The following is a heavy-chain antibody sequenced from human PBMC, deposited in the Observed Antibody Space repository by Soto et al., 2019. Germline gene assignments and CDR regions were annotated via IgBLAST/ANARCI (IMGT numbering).Heavy chain of an antibody. J-gene: IGHJ4*02. CDR1: GLIFNNYW. Sequence: GGSLRLSCAVSGLIFNNYWMNWVRQAPGKGLEWVANINQDGNEKNYVDSVKGRFTISRDNAKNSLYLQMNSLRAEDTAVYYCARGGNIVPSIPVVWGQGALVTVSS. CDR3: ARGGNIVPSIPVV. D-gene: IGHD5-12*01. CDR2: INQDGNEK. V-gene: IGHV3-7*01.